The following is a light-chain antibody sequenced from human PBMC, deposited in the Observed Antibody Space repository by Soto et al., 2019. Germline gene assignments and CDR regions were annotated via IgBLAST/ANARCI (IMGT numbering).Light chain of an antibody. J-gene: IGKJ2*01. Sequence: EIVLTQSPATLSLSPGERATLSCRASQSVSSCYLAWYQQKPGQAPSLLIYGASSRATGIPDRFSGSGSGTVFPLTISRLEPDVFAFYYCQQYSSSPPYTFGQGTKLEIK. CDR2: GAS. CDR3: QQYSSSPPYT. V-gene: IGKV3-20*01. CDR1: QSVSSCY.